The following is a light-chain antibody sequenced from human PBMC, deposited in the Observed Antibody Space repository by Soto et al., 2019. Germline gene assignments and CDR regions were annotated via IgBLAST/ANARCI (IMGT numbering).Light chain of an antibody. CDR1: QSISSW. CDR2: KAS. Sequence: DIQMTQSPSTLSASVGDRVTITCRASQSISSWLAWYQQKPGKAPKLLIYKASSLESGVPSRFSGSGSGTEFNLTISSLQADDFATYYCQQYNSYSITFGQGTRLEIK. V-gene: IGKV1-5*03. CDR3: QQYNSYSIT. J-gene: IGKJ5*01.